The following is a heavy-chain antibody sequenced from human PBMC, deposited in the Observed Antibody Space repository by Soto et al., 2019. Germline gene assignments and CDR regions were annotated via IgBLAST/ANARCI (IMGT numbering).Heavy chain of an antibody. V-gene: IGHV3-33*01. J-gene: IGHJ4*02. Sequence: QVQLVESGGGVVQPGRSLRLSCAASGFTFSSYGMHWVRQAPGKGLEWVAVIWYDGSNKYYADSVKGRFTISRDNSKNTLYLEVNSLRAEETAVYYCARDWGGYSSCWPYFDYWGQGTLVTVSS. CDR1: GFTFSSYG. D-gene: IGHD6-19*01. CDR3: ARDWGGYSSCWPYFDY. CDR2: IWYDGSNK.